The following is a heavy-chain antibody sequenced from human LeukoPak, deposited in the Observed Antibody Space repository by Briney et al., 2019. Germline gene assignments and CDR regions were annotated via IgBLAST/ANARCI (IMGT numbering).Heavy chain of an antibody. CDR1: RLTFSNYD. CDR3: ARGSPPFQH. D-gene: IGHD3-10*01. Sequence: PGGSLRLSCAASRLTFSNYDMHWVRQATGQGLEWVSGIGTAGDTYYAGSVKGRFTISRENAKNSVDLQMKSLRAGDTAVYYCARGSPPFQHWGQGTLVTVSS. V-gene: IGHV3-13*01. CDR2: IGTAGDT. J-gene: IGHJ1*01.